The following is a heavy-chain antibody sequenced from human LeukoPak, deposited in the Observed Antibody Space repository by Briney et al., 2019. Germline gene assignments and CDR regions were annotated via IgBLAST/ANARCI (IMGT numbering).Heavy chain of an antibody. Sequence: ASVKVSCKAPGGTFSSYAINWVRQATGQGLEWMGWMNPNSGNTGYAQKFQGRVTITRNTSISTAYMELSSLRSEDTAVYYCARASIQLWPDYWGQGTLVTVSS. CDR2: MNPNSGNT. D-gene: IGHD5-18*01. CDR1: GGTFSSYA. V-gene: IGHV1-8*03. CDR3: ARASIQLWPDY. J-gene: IGHJ4*02.